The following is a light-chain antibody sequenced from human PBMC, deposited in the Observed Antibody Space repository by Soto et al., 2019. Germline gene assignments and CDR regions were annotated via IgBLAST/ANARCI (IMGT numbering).Light chain of an antibody. Sequence: DIQMTQSPSTLFASVGDRVTITCRASQSISSWLAWYQQKPGKAPNLLIYDASTLESGVPSRFSGSGSGTEFTLNISRLPADYFATFYCQQYNRSWTFGQGTKVHIK. J-gene: IGKJ1*01. CDR1: QSISSW. CDR3: QQYNRSWT. V-gene: IGKV1-5*01. CDR2: DAS.